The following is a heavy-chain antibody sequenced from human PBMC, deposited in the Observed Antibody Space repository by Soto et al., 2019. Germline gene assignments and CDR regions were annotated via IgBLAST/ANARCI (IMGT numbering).Heavy chain of an antibody. D-gene: IGHD4-17*01. CDR3: ARDSDYGDYRPQNWFDP. J-gene: IGHJ5*02. Sequence: QVPLVQSGAEVKKPGASVKVSCKASGYTFTSYGISWVRQAPGQGLEWMGWISAYNGNTNYAQKLQGRVTMTTDTSTSTAYMELRSLRSDDTAVYYCARDSDYGDYRPQNWFDPWGQGTLVTVSS. CDR2: ISAYNGNT. V-gene: IGHV1-18*01. CDR1: GYTFTSYG.